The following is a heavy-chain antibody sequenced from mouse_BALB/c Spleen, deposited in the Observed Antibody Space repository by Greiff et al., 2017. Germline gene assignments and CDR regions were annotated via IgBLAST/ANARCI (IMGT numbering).Heavy chain of an antibody. CDR1: GFTFSSYA. Sequence: DVMLVESGGGLVKPGGSLKLSCAASGFTFSSYAMSWVRQTPEKRLEWVASISSGGSTYYPDSVKGRFTISRDNARNILYLQMSSLRSEDTAMYYCAKWTDGYGYFDYWGQGTTLTVSS. J-gene: IGHJ2*01. CDR2: ISSGGST. V-gene: IGHV5-6-5*01. CDR3: AKWTDGYGYFDY. D-gene: IGHD1-2*01.